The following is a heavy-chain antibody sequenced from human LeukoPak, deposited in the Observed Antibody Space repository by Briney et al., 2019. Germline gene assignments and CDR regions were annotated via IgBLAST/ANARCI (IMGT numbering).Heavy chain of an antibody. CDR3: ARDPSDDQGLDY. D-gene: IGHD3-3*01. J-gene: IGHJ4*02. V-gene: IGHV6-1*01. CDR2: TYYRSKWNY. CDR1: GDSVSSKTAA. Sequence: SQTLSLTCAISGDSVSSKTAAWYWIRQSPSRGLEWLGRTYYRSKWNYQYADSVRSRITIKVDTSKNQFSLQLNSVTPEDTALYCCARDPSDDQGLDYWGQGTLVTVSS.